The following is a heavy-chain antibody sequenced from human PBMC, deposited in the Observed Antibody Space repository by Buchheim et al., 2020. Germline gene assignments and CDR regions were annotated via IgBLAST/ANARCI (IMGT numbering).Heavy chain of an antibody. CDR2: ITSDGSGT. CDR3: ARGIAATANPNWFDP. D-gene: IGHD6-25*01. Sequence: EVQLVESGGGLVQPGGSLRLSCAASGFSFSSYWMHWVRQAPGRGLVWVSRITSDGSGTGYADSVTGRFNISRDNAKNNLYLQMNSLSPEDTAVYFCARGIAATANPNWFDPWGQGTL. J-gene: IGHJ5*02. V-gene: IGHV3-74*01. CDR1: GFSFSSYW.